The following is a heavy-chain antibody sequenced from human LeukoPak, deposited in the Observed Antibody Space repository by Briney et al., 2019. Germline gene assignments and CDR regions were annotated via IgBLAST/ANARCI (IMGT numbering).Heavy chain of an antibody. V-gene: IGHV3-21*01. D-gene: IGHD6-13*01. J-gene: IGHJ4*02. CDR2: ISSSSSYI. CDR1: GFTFSSYS. Sequence: GGSLRLSCAASGFTFSSYSMNWVRQAPGKGLEWVSSISSSSSYIYYADSVKGRFTISRDNSKNTLYLQMNSLRAEDTAVYYCAKDNTAAGTGSHFDYWGQGTLVTVSS. CDR3: AKDNTAAGTGSHFDY.